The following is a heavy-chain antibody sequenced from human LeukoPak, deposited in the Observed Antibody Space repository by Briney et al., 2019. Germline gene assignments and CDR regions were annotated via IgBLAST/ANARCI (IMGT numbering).Heavy chain of an antibody. CDR1: GGSISSSSYY. J-gene: IGHJ4*02. D-gene: IGHD3-22*01. CDR3: ARVPDHYGSSGYYSVFGY. V-gene: IGHV4-39*07. Sequence: SETLSLTCTVSGGSISSSSYYWGWIRQPPGRGLEWIGSICYIGSTYYNRSLKSRVTISVDTSNNHFSLKLRSVTAANTAVYYCARVPDHYGSSGYYSVFGYWGPGTLVTVSS. CDR2: ICYIGST.